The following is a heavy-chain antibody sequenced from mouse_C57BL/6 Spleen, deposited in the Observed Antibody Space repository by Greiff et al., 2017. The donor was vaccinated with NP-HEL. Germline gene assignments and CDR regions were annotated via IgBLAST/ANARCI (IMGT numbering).Heavy chain of an antibody. CDR1: GYTFTSYW. J-gene: IGHJ2*01. Sequence: QVQLQQPGAELVRPGTSVKLSCKASGYTFTSYWMHWVKQRPGQGLEWIGVIDPSDSYTNYNQKFKGKATLTVDTSSSTAYMQLSSLTSEDSAVYYCARGGSYGNLYFDYWGQGTTLTVSS. CDR2: IDPSDSYT. CDR3: ARGGSYGNLYFDY. D-gene: IGHD2-1*01. V-gene: IGHV1-59*01.